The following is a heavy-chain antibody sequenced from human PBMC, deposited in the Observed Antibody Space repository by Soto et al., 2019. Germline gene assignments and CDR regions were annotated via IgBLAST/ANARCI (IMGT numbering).Heavy chain of an antibody. CDR2: TYYRSKWYN. CDR1: GDSVSSNSAA. J-gene: IGHJ6*02. CDR3: AREDIVLVPAARGCYYYGMDV. D-gene: IGHD2-2*01. Sequence: PSQTLSLTCAISGDSVSSNSAAWNWIRQSPSRGLEWLGRTYYRSKWYNDYAVSVKSRITINPDTSKNQFSLQLNSLTPEDTAVYYCAREDIVLVPAARGCYYYGMDVWGQGTTVTVS. V-gene: IGHV6-1*01.